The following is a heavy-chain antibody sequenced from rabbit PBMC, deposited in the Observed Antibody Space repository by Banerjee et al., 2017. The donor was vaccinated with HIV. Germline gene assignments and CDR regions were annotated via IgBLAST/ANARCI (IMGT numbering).Heavy chain of an antibody. D-gene: IGHD8-1*01. CDR2: IYATSGNT. Sequence: QEQLVESGGGLVKPEGSLTLTCTASGFSFSSSSYMCWVRQAPGKGLELIACIYATSGNTYYASWVNGRFTISKTSSTTVTLQMTSLTAADTATYFCARDGDGGSTYWMNYFPLWGPGTLVTVS. CDR1: GFSFSSSSY. CDR3: ARDGDGGSTYWMNYFPL. V-gene: IGHV1S45*01. J-gene: IGHJ4*01.